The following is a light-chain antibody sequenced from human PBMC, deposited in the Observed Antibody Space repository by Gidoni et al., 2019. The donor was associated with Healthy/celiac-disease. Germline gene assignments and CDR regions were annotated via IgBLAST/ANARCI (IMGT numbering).Light chain of an antibody. CDR1: QSVSSSY. J-gene: IGKJ4*01. V-gene: IGKV3-20*01. CDR2: GAS. CDR3: QQYGSSRLT. Sequence: EIVFPQSPCPLSLSPGERATLPCRASQSVSSSYLAWYQQKPGQAPRLLIYGASSRATGIPDRCSGSGSGTDFTLTISRLEPEDFAVYYCQQYGSSRLTFGGXTKVEIK.